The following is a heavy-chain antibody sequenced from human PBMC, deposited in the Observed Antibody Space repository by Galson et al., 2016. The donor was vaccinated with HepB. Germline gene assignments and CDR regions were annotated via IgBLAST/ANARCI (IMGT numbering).Heavy chain of an antibody. CDR3: ARELIYDSSDFYITYAFDI. V-gene: IGHV3-33*01. J-gene: IGHJ3*02. Sequence: SLRLSCAASGFTFSRYGIHWVRQAPGKGLEWVAVIWYDGSTKYYVDSVTGRFTISRDNSKSTVYLQMNSLRVEDTAVYYCARELIYDSSDFYITYAFDIWGQGTMVTVSS. D-gene: IGHD3-22*01. CDR1: GFTFSRYG. CDR2: IWYDGSTK.